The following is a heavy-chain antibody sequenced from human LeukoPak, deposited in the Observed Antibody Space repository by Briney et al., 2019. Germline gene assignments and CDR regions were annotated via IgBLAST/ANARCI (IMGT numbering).Heavy chain of an antibody. D-gene: IGHD6-13*01. CDR2: IYTSGST. CDR1: GGSISSYY. CDR3: ARGAAAAGTDY. Sequence: SETLSLTCTVSGGSISSYYWSWIRQPAGKGLEWIGRIYTSGSTNYNPSLKSRVTISVDKSKNQFSLKLSSVTAADTAMYYCARGAAAAGTDYWGQGTLVTVSS. V-gene: IGHV4-4*07. J-gene: IGHJ4*02.